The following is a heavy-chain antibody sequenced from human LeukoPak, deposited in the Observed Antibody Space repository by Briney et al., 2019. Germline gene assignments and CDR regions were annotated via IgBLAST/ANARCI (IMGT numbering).Heavy chain of an antibody. V-gene: IGHV4-59*01. J-gene: IGHJ6*02. CDR1: GGSISSYY. CDR3: ARDPYGMDV. Sequence: SETLSLTCTVSGGSISSYYWSWIRQPPGKGLEWIGYIYYSGSTNYNPSLKSRVTISVDTSKNQFSLKLSSVTAADTAVYYCARDPYGMDVWGQGTTVTVSS. CDR2: IYYSGST.